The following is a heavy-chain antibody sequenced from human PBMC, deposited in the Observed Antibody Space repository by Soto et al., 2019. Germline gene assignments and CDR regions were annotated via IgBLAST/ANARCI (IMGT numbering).Heavy chain of an antibody. CDR1: GFTFSSYA. CDR3: AKTLTIFGVFKNGMDV. CDR2: ISGGGDST. J-gene: IGHJ6*02. Sequence: PGGSLRLSCAASGFTFSSYAMSWVRQAPGKGLEWVSAISGGGDSTYSADSVKGRFTISRDNSKNTLYLQMNSLRAEDAAVYYCAKTLTIFGVFKNGMDVWGQGTTVTVSS. D-gene: IGHD3-3*01. V-gene: IGHV3-23*01.